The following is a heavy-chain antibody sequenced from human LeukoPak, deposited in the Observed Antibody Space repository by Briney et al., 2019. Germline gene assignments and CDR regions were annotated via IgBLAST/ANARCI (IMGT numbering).Heavy chain of an antibody. CDR3: AREGTGTYYYYMDV. CDR1: GGTFSSYA. CDR2: IIPIFGTA. V-gene: IGHV1-69*06. J-gene: IGHJ6*03. Sequence: SVKVSCKASGGTFSSYAISWVRQAPGQGLEWMGGIIPIFGTANYAQKFQGRVTITADKSTSTAYMELSSLRSEDTAVYYCAREGTGTYYYYMDVWGKGTTVTVSS. D-gene: IGHD1-1*01.